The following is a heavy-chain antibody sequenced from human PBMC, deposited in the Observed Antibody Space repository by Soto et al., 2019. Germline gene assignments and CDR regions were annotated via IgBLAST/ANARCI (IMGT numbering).Heavy chain of an antibody. J-gene: IGHJ4*02. CDR3: AREQHYDKSGYLRNYLDS. D-gene: IGHD3-22*01. V-gene: IGHV1-69*13. CDR2: IIPLSGRI. CDR1: GGTFSSHA. Sequence: SVKVSCKASGGTFSSHAVNWVRQAPGQGLEWMGGIIPLSGRINYAQKFQHRITITADESTTAAYMDLTNLRSDDTAIYYCAREQHYDKSGYLRNYLDSWGQGTLVTVSS.